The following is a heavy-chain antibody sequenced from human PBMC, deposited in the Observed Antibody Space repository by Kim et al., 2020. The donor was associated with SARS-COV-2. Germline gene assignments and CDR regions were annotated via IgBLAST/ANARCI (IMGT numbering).Heavy chain of an antibody. CDR1: GYRFINYW. Sequence: GESLKISCKGSGYRFINYWIAWVRQMPGKGLEWMGIIYPDDSAIRYSPSFEGQVTISADKSISTAYLQWSSLKASDTAMYYCARNTRGSGYDSGHNDYWGQGSLVTVSS. D-gene: IGHD5-12*01. CDR2: IYPDDSAI. CDR3: ARNTRGSGYDSGHNDY. J-gene: IGHJ4*02. V-gene: IGHV5-51*01.